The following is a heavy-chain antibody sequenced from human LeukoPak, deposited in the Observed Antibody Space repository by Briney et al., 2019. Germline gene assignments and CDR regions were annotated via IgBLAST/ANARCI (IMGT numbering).Heavy chain of an antibody. D-gene: IGHD6-6*01. J-gene: IGHJ3*02. V-gene: IGHV3-74*01. Sequence: GGSLRLSCAASGFTFSSYWMHWVRQAPGKGLVWVSRINSDGSSTSYADSVKGRFTISRDNAKNTLYLQMNSLRAEDTAVYYCARDPWGQLGNDAFDIWGQGTMVTVSS. CDR2: INSDGSST. CDR3: ARDPWGQLGNDAFDI. CDR1: GFTFSSYW.